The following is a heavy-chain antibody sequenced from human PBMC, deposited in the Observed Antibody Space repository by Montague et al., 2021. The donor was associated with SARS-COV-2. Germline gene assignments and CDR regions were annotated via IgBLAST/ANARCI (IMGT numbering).Heavy chain of an antibody. CDR1: GFTFNNYA. J-gene: IGHJ6*02. Sequence: SLRLSCAASGFTFNNYAMHWVRQAPGKGLEWVAIISYDGSNKYYADSVKGRFAISRDNSKNTLYLQMNSLRAEDTGVYYCARDRGYGDFYYYGMDVWGQGTTVTVSS. D-gene: IGHD3-10*01. CDR2: ISYDGSNK. V-gene: IGHV3-30*09. CDR3: ARDRGYGDFYYYGMDV.